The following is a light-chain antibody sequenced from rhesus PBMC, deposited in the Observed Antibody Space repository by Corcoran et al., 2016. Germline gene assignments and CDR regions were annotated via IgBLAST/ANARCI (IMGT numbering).Light chain of an antibody. CDR1: QVISSW. V-gene: IGKV1-22*01. Sequence: DIQMTQSPSSLSASVGDTVTITCRASQVISSWLAWYQQKPGKAPKLLIYKASILQIWVPSRFSGSGSGTDFTLPITSLQPKDFATYSCLKYNSSPFTFGPGTKLDI. J-gene: IGKJ3*01. CDR3: LKYNSSPFT. CDR2: KAS.